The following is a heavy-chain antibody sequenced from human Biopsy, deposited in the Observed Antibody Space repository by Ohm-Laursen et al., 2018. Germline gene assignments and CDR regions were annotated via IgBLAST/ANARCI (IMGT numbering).Heavy chain of an antibody. CDR1: GGSIISYY. CDR3: ARAPRDIFWSGSYKRGLWFDP. D-gene: IGHD3-3*01. V-gene: IGHV4-59*01. Sequence: SQTLSLTCSVSGGSIISYYWTWIRQPPGKGLEWIGHVYNGGITNYNPSLKSRITISKVTSKNQFSLQVTSVTAADTAVYYCARAPRDIFWSGSYKRGLWFDPWGQGTLVIVSS. CDR2: VYNGGIT. J-gene: IGHJ5*02.